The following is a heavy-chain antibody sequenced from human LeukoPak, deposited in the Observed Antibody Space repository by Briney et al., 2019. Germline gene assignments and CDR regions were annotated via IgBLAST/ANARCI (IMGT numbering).Heavy chain of an antibody. CDR1: GYTFTSYD. J-gene: IGHJ6*02. V-gene: IGHV1-8*01. D-gene: IGHD4-17*01. Sequence: ASVKVSCKASGYTFTSYDINWVRQATGQGLEWMGWMNPNSGNTGCAQKFQGRVTMTRNTSISTAYMELSSLRSEDTAVYYCATAVTTWIGYYYYGMDVWGQGTTVTVSS. CDR2: MNPNSGNT. CDR3: ATAVTTWIGYYYYGMDV.